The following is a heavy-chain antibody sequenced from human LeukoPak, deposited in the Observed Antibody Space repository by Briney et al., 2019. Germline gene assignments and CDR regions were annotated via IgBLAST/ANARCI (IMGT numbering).Heavy chain of an antibody. CDR3: ARITNTLLGGAYFDY. CDR2: VNPRNGGT. Sequence: ASVKVSCKASGYPFTGYYVHWVRQAPGHGLEWMGWVNPRNGGTHSAQKFQGRVSMTGDTSITTAYMELSSLTSDDTAVYYCARITNTLLGGAYFDYWGQGTLVTVSS. D-gene: IGHD3-16*01. J-gene: IGHJ4*02. CDR1: GYPFTGYY. V-gene: IGHV1-2*02.